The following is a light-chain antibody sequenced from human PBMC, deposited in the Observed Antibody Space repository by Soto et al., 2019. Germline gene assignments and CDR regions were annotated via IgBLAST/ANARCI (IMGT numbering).Light chain of an antibody. CDR3: QQYDSSPLT. Sequence: EIVLTQSPGTLSLSPGERATLSCRASQSVSSSYVAWYQQKPGQAPRLLTYGASSRATGLPDRFSGSGSGTVITPTSSRLEPEDFAVYYCQQYDSSPLTFGGGTKVDIK. V-gene: IGKV3-20*01. CDR1: QSVSSSY. CDR2: GAS. J-gene: IGKJ4*01.